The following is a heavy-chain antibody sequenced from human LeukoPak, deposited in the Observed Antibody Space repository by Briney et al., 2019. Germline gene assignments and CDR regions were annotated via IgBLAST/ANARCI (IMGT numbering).Heavy chain of an antibody. V-gene: IGHV3-23*01. CDR2: ISGSGGST. CDR1: GFTFSTYA. Sequence: PGGSLTLSCAASGFTFSTYAMSWVRQPPGKGMELVSAISGSGGSTYYPDSVKGRFTNSRDNSKNTLYLQMNSLRAEDTAVYYCAKDRCYGSGSYFYFDYWGQETLVTVSS. D-gene: IGHD3-10*01. J-gene: IGHJ4*02. CDR3: AKDRCYGSGSYFYFDY.